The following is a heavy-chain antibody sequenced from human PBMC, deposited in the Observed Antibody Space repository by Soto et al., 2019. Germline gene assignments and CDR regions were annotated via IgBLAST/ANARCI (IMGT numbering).Heavy chain of an antibody. Sequence: SETLSLTCAVYGGSFSGYYWSWIRQPPGKGLEWIGEINHSGSTNYNPSLKSRVTISVDTSKNQFSLKLSSVTAADTAVYYCARISSSGWTQGAFDIWGQGTMVTVSS. D-gene: IGHD6-19*01. CDR3: ARISSSGWTQGAFDI. CDR2: INHSGST. CDR1: GGSFSGYY. V-gene: IGHV4-34*01. J-gene: IGHJ3*02.